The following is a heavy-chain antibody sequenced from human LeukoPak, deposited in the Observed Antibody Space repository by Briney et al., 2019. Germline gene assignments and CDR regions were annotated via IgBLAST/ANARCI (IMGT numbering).Heavy chain of an antibody. V-gene: IGHV3-11*04. Sequence: PGGSLRLSCAASGFTFSDYYMSWIRQAPGKGLEWVSYISSSGSTIYYADSVKGRFTISRDNAKNSLYLQMNSLRAEDTAVYYCARDPTYYYDSSGPIRDQTDDFDYWGQGTLVTVSS. CDR3: ARDPTYYYDSSGPIRDQTDDFDY. D-gene: IGHD3-22*01. J-gene: IGHJ4*02. CDR2: ISSSGSTI. CDR1: GFTFSDYY.